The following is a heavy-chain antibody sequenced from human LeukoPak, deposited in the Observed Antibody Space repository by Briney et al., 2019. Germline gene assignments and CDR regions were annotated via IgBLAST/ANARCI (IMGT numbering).Heavy chain of an antibody. Sequence: ALVKVSCKASGYTFTSYDINWVRQATGQGLGWMGWMNPNSGNTDYAQKFQGRVTMTRNTSINTAYMELSSLRFEDTAVYYCARHKRWLQPIDAFDIWGQGTMVTVSS. CDR2: MNPNSGNT. CDR3: ARHKRWLQPIDAFDI. CDR1: GYTFTSYD. J-gene: IGHJ3*02. D-gene: IGHD5-24*01. V-gene: IGHV1-8*01.